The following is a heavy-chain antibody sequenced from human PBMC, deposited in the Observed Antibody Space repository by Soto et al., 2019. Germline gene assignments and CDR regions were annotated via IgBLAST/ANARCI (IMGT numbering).Heavy chain of an antibody. J-gene: IGHJ4*02. D-gene: IGHD3-22*01. CDR3: ARDSYYYDSSGYYYYFDY. CDR2: IKQDGSEK. V-gene: IGHV3-7*01. Sequence: WVANIKQDGSEKYYVDSVKGRFTISRDNAKNSLDLQMNSLRAEDTAVYYCARDSYYYDSSGYYYYFDYWGQGTLVTVYS.